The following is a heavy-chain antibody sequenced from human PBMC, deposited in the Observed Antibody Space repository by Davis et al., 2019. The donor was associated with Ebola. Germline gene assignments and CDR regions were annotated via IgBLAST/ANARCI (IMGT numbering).Heavy chain of an antibody. Sequence: GESLKISCAASGFTFSSYWMSWVRQAPGKGLEWVANIKQDGSEKYYVDSVKGRFTISRDNSKNTLYLQMNSLRAEDTAVYYCAKDPAAMVLYYFDYWGQGTLVTVSS. J-gene: IGHJ4*02. CDR1: GFTFSSYW. V-gene: IGHV3-7*03. CDR3: AKDPAAMVLYYFDY. CDR2: IKQDGSEK. D-gene: IGHD5-18*01.